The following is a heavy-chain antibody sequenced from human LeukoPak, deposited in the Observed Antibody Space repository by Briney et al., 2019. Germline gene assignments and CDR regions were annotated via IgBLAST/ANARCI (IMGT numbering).Heavy chain of an antibody. CDR3: AKQLGYCSDGSCYFPY. Sequence: GGSLRLSCAASGFTFSSSAMSWVREAPGKGLEGVSAFSNNGGYTYYADSVQGRFTISRDNSKSTLCLQMNSLRAEDTAVYYCAKQLGYCSDGSCYFPYWGQGTLVTVSS. J-gene: IGHJ4*02. D-gene: IGHD2-15*01. CDR2: FSNNGGYT. V-gene: IGHV3-23*01. CDR1: GFTFSSSA.